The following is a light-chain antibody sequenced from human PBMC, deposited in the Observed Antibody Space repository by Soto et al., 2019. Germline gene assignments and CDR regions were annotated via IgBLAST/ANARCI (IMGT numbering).Light chain of an antibody. Sequence: QTVVTQEPSLTVSPGGTVTLTCASSTGAVTSGHYPYWFQQKPGQAPRTLIYDARNKHSLTPARFSGSLLGGKAALTLSGAQPEDEAEYYCSLSYSGGRVFGGGTKLTVL. CDR1: TGAVTSGHY. CDR3: SLSYSGGRV. V-gene: IGLV7-46*01. CDR2: DAR. J-gene: IGLJ2*01.